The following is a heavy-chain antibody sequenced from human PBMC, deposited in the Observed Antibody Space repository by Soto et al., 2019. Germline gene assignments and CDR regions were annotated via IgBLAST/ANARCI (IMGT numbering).Heavy chain of an antibody. CDR3: ASAPRLGYCSGGSCYADGLDY. D-gene: IGHD2-15*01. CDR1: GFTVSSNY. J-gene: IGHJ4*02. CDR2: IYSGGST. Sequence: VQLVESGGGLVQPGGSLRLSCAASGFTVSSNYMSWVRQAPGKGLEWVSVIYSGGSTYYADSVKGRFTISRHNSKNTLYLQMNSLRAEDTAVYYCASAPRLGYCSGGSCYADGLDYWGQGTLVTVSS. V-gene: IGHV3-53*04.